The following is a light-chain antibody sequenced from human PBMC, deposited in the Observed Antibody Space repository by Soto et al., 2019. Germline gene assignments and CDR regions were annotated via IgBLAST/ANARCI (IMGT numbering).Light chain of an antibody. CDR1: QGIGRW. CDR2: AAS. V-gene: IGKV1-12*01. CDR3: QQANSPPIT. J-gene: IGKJ5*01. Sequence: DIQMTQSPSSVSASVGDRVTITCRTSQGIGRWLAWHQQKPGKAPKLPISAASSLQSGVPSRFSGSGSGTDFTLTISSLQPEDFAIDYWQQANSPPITFGQGTRLEIK.